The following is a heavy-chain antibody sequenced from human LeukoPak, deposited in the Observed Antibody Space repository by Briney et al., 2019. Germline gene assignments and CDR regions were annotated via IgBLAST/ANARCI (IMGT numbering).Heavy chain of an antibody. D-gene: IGHD3-22*01. CDR3: ARDRGRTYYYDSSGYYAVFDY. J-gene: IGHJ4*02. Sequence: GASVKVSCKASGYTFTSYGISWVRQAPGQGLEWMGWISAYNGNTNYAQKLQGRVTMTTDTSTSTAYMELRSLRSDDTAVYYCARDRGRTYYYDSSGYYAVFDYWGQGTLVTVSS. V-gene: IGHV1-18*01. CDR1: GYTFTSYG. CDR2: ISAYNGNT.